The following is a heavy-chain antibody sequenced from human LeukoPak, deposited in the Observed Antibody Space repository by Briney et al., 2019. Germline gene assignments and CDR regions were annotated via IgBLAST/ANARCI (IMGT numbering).Heavy chain of an antibody. CDR2: ISTSGGNK. Sequence: GGSLRLSCAASGFSVSSYAMGWVRQAPGKGLEWVSAISTSGGNKYYADSVKGRFTISRDNSKNTLYLQMNSLRAEDTAVYYCAKDGTGIGWRFDYWGQGTLVTVSS. V-gene: IGHV3-23*01. D-gene: IGHD6-19*01. CDR1: GFSVSSYA. CDR3: AKDGTGIGWRFDY. J-gene: IGHJ4*02.